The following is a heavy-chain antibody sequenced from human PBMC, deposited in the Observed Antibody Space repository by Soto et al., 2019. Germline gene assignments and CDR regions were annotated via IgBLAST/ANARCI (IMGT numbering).Heavy chain of an antibody. D-gene: IGHD2-21*02. CDR2: IYWNDDK. V-gene: IGHV2-5*01. Sequence: QITLKESGPTLVKPTQTLTLTCTFTGFSLSTSGVGVGWIRQPPGKALEWLALIYWNDDKRYSPSLKSRLTNTKDPPKNLVGLTMANKDPVDTATYFCAHKYWGGDCYWGFDYWGQGTLVTVSS. J-gene: IGHJ4*02. CDR3: AHKYWGGDCYWGFDY. CDR1: GFSLSTSGVG.